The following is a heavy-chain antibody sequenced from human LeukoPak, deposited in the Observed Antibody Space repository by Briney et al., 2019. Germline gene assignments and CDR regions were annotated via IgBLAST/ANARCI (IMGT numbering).Heavy chain of an antibody. J-gene: IGHJ4*02. CDR3: ARDYSITIFGVVGPIFDY. CDR1: GYTFTSYY. V-gene: IGHV1-46*01. CDR2: INPSGGST. D-gene: IGHD3-3*01. Sequence: ASVKVSCKASGYTFTSYYMHWVRQAPGQGLEWMGIINPSGGSTSYAQKFQGRVTMTRDTSTSTVYMELSSLRSEDTAVYYCARDYSITIFGVVGPIFDYWGQGTLVTVSS.